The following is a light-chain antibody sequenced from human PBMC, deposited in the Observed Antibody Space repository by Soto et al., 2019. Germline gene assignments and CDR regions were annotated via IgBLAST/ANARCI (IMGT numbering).Light chain of an antibody. CDR1: QSISSSY. CDR2: AAS. J-gene: IGKJ2*01. CDR3: QQYGSSSYT. V-gene: IGKV3-20*01. Sequence: IGLTQSPGTLSLSPGERATLSCRASQSISSSYLAWYQQKPGQAPRLLIYAASSRATGIPDRFSGSGSGTDFTLTISRLEPEDFAVYYCQQYGSSSYTFGQGTQLEIK.